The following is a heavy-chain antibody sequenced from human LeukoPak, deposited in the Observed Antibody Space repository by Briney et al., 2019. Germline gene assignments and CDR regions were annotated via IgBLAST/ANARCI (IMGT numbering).Heavy chain of an antibody. CDR1: GFTFSSYA. Sequence: GGSLRLSCAASGFTFSSYAMHWVRQAPGKGLEYVSAISSNGGSTYYANSVKGRFTISRDNSQNTLYLQMGSLRAEDMAVYYCARSNYDFWSGANWFDPWGQGTLVTVSS. J-gene: IGHJ5*02. D-gene: IGHD3-3*01. CDR2: ISSNGGST. V-gene: IGHV3-64*01. CDR3: ARSNYDFWSGANWFDP.